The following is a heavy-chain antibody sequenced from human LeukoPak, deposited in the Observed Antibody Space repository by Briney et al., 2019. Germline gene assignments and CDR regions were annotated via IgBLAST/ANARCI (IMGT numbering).Heavy chain of an antibody. CDR2: ISSSGSTI. CDR1: GFTFSDYY. J-gene: IGHJ4*02. Sequence: GGSLRLSCAASGFTFSDYYMSWIRQAPGKGLEWVSYISSSGSTIYCADSVKGRFTISRDNAKNSLYLQMNSLRAEDTALYYCARKIYGSDNYIDYWGQGTLVTVSS. V-gene: IGHV3-11*01. CDR3: ARKIYGSDNYIDY. D-gene: IGHD3-10*01.